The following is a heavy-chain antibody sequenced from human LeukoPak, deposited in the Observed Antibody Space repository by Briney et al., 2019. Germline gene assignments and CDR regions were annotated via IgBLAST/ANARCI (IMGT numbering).Heavy chain of an antibody. CDR3: AILQRDGYIAIDY. J-gene: IGHJ4*02. CDR1: GGSFSGYY. D-gene: IGHD5-24*01. CDR2: INHSGST. V-gene: IGHV4-34*01. Sequence: SETLSLTCPVYGGSFSGYYWSWIRQPPGKGLEWIGEINHSGSTNYNPSLKSRVTLSVDTSKNQSSLKLSSVTAADTAVYYCAILQRDGYIAIDYWGQGTLVTVSS.